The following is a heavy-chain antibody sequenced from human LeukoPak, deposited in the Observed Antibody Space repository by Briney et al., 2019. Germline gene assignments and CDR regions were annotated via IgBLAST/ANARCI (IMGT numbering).Heavy chain of an antibody. Sequence: GGSLRLSCAASEFTFSSYSMNWVRQAPGKGLEWVSSISSSSSYIYYADSVKGRFTISRDNAKNSLYLQMNSLRAEDTAVYYCARSLDIVVVPAAIPHYYYYGMDVWGQGTTVTVSS. CDR3: ARSLDIVVVPAAIPHYYYYGMDV. CDR1: EFTFSSYS. V-gene: IGHV3-21*01. CDR2: ISSSSSYI. D-gene: IGHD2-2*03. J-gene: IGHJ6*02.